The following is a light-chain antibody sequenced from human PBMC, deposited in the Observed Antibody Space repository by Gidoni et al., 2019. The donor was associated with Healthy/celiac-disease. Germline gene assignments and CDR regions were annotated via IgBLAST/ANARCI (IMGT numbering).Light chain of an antibody. J-gene: IGKJ1*01. V-gene: IGKV1-5*03. CDR3: KQYSSYSWT. CDR2: KAS. Sequence: IQMPQSPPTLSAVVGDRVTITCRGSQSISSWLAWYQQKPGKAPKLLISKASTVESGVPSSFSGSGAGKEFALTISSLQPDDFATYYCKQYSSYSWTFGQGTKVEIK. CDR1: QSISSW.